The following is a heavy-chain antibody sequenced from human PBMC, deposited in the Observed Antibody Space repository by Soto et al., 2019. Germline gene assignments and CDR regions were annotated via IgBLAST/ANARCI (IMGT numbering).Heavy chain of an antibody. CDR3: ARANSGFGVVIKTFDY. J-gene: IGHJ4*02. CDR2: ISAYNGNT. D-gene: IGHD3-3*01. Sequence: ASVKVSCKASGYTFTGYGISWVRQAPGQGLEWMGWISAYNGNTNYAQKLQGRVTMTTDTSTSTAYMELRSLRSDDTAVYYCARANSGFGVVIKTFDYWGQGTLVTVSS. V-gene: IGHV1-18*01. CDR1: GYTFTGYG.